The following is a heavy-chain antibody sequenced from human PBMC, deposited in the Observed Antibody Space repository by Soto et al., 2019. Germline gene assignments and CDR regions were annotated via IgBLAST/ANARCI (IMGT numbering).Heavy chain of an antibody. CDR2: ITNRGTHT. D-gene: IGHD2-15*01. Sequence: VGSLRLSCTASGFSFSSYTMNWVRQAPGKGLQWVASITNRGTHTYSADSVKGRFTISRDNDKNSLYLQMNNLRAEDTATYYCTRAHEVAWFDSWGLGTLVTVSS. CDR1: GFSFSSYT. V-gene: IGHV3-21*06. CDR3: TRAHEVAWFDS. J-gene: IGHJ5*01.